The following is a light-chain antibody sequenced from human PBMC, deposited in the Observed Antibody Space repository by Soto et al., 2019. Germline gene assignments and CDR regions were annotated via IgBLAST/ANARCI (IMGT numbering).Light chain of an antibody. V-gene: IGKV3D-15*01. J-gene: IGKJ2*01. CDR2: SAS. CDR3: LQYEKWPFT. Sequence: EVVMTQSPATLSMSPGERATLSCWASQSVSTELAWFQQKPGQSPRLLISSASIRATGISARFSASGSGTDFTLTISSLQPEDFAVYYCLQYEKWPFTFGQGTNLQIK. CDR1: QSVSTE.